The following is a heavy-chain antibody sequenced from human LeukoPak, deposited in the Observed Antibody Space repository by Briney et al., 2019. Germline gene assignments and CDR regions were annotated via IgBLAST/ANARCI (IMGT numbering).Heavy chain of an antibody. Sequence: PGGSLRLSCAASGFTFSSYGMHWVRQAPGKGLEWVAVISYDGSNKYYADSVKGRFTISRDNSKNTLYLQMNSLRAEDTAVYYCAKGDSSGYYYVPSYFDYWGQGTLVTVSS. D-gene: IGHD3-22*01. CDR2: ISYDGSNK. CDR3: AKGDSSGYYYVPSYFDY. CDR1: GFTFSSYG. J-gene: IGHJ4*02. V-gene: IGHV3-30*18.